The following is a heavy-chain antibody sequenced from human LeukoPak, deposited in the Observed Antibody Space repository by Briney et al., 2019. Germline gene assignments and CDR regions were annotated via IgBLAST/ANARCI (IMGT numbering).Heavy chain of an antibody. Sequence: GGSLRLSCAASGFTFDDYAMHWVRQAPGKGLEWVSGIRWNSGSIGYADSVKGRFTISRDNAKNSLYLQMNSLRAEDMALYYCAKGRYSSGWYGAFDIWGQGTMVTVSS. CDR2: IRWNSGSI. J-gene: IGHJ3*02. D-gene: IGHD6-19*01. CDR3: AKGRYSSGWYGAFDI. V-gene: IGHV3-9*03. CDR1: GFTFDDYA.